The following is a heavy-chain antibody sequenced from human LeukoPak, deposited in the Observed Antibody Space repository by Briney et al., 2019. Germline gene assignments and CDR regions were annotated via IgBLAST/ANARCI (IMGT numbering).Heavy chain of an antibody. CDR2: IIPIFGTA. V-gene: IGHV1-69*05. Sequence: SVKVSCKASGGTFSSYAISWVRQAPGQGLEWMGGIIPIFGTANHAQKFQGRVTITTDESTSTAYMELSSLRSEDTAVYYCARDTRGYSYAFDYWGQGTLVTVSS. D-gene: IGHD5-18*01. J-gene: IGHJ4*02. CDR3: ARDTRGYSYAFDY. CDR1: GGTFSSYA.